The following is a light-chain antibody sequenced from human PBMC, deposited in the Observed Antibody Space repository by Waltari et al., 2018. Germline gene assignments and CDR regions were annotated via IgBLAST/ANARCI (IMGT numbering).Light chain of an antibody. V-gene: IGKV2-30*02. CDR1: QSLVHSDGNTH. CDR3: MQGTHWPYT. J-gene: IGKJ2*01. CDR2: RVS. Sequence: DVVMTQSPLSLPVTLGQAASISCKSSQSLVHSDGNTHLNWFQQRPGQSPRRLIYRVSNRDSGVPDRFSGGGSGTDFTLKISRVEAEDVGVYYCMQGTHWPYTFGQGTKLDIK.